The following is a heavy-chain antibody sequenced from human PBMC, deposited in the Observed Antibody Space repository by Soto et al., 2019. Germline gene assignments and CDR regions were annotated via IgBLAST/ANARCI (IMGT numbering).Heavy chain of an antibody. CDR2: ISYDGGNE. Sequence: PGGSLRLSCAGSGFTFSSYGIHWVRQAPGKGLEWLALISYDGGNEKYTESVKDRFTISRDDSHNVAYLQMSSLRTEDTAMYYCAKDRYSGTYPTDFDYWGQGSLVTVSS. V-gene: IGHV3-30*18. D-gene: IGHD1-26*01. J-gene: IGHJ4*02. CDR3: AKDRYSGTYPTDFDY. CDR1: GFTFSSYG.